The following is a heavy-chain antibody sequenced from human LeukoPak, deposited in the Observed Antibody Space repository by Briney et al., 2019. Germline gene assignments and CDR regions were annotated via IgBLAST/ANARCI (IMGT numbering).Heavy chain of an antibody. J-gene: IGHJ5*02. V-gene: IGHV4-39*07. CDR1: GGSISSSSYY. CDR3: ARLGQDCSGGSCYGGYWLDP. CDR2: IYYSGST. D-gene: IGHD2-15*01. Sequence: SETLSLTCTVSGGSISSSSYYWGWIRQPPGKGLEWIGSIYYSGSTYYNPSLKSRVTISVDTSKNQFSLKLSSVTAADTAVYYCARLGQDCSGGSCYGGYWLDPWGQGTLVIVSS.